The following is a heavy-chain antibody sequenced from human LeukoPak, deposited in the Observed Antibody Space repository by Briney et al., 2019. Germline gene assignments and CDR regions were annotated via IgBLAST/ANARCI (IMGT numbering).Heavy chain of an antibody. CDR3: AKDSYTGYSYGSFDY. CDR2: ISGSGGST. CDR1: GFTFRSYA. J-gene: IGHJ4*02. V-gene: IGHV3-23*01. D-gene: IGHD5-18*01. Sequence: GGSLRFSCAASGFTFRSYAMSWVRQAPGKGLEWVSGISGSGGSTYYADSVKGRFTISRDNSKNTLYLQMNSLRGEDTAVYYCAKDSYTGYSYGSFDYWGQGTLVTVSS.